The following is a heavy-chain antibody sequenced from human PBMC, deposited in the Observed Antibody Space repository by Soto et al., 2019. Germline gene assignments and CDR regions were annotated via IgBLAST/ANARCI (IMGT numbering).Heavy chain of an antibody. J-gene: IGHJ2*01. V-gene: IGHV3-23*01. CDR3: VRRAGGAVVWYYDL. D-gene: IGHD2-21*01. Sequence: EVQLLESGGGLVQRGGSLRLSCAASGFIFNNYAMTWVRQAPGKGLEWVARVSGRGGSAYYADSVKGRLTGSRDNSNNTLYLQMTNFRGEDTAVYFCVRRAGGAVVWYYDLWGRGTLVSVFS. CDR2: VSGRGGSA. CDR1: GFIFNNYA.